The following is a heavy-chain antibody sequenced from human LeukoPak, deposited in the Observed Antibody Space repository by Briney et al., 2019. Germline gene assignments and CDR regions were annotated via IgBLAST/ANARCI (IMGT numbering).Heavy chain of an antibody. CDR2: FSGSGDST. CDR3: AKASFSSNWYDSFDT. D-gene: IGHD2-2*01. J-gene: IGHJ3*02. Sequence: GGSLRLSCAASGFTFSSYAMNWVRQAPGKGLEWVSGFSGSGDSTHYADSVKGRFTISRDNSKNTLYLQMNSLRVEDAAVYYCAKASFSSNWYDSFDTWGQGTMVTVSS. CDR1: GFTFSSYA. V-gene: IGHV3-23*01.